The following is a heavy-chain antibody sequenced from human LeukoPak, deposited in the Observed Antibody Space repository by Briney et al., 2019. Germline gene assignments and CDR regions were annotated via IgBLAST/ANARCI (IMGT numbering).Heavy chain of an antibody. CDR2: ISGSGGST. CDR1: GFTFSSYA. J-gene: IGHJ4*02. CDR3: AXDLGXSIFDY. V-gene: IGHV3-23*01. Sequence: GGSLRLSCAASGFTFSSYAMSWVRQAPGKGLEWVSAISGSGGSTYYADSVKGRFTISRDNSKNTLYLQMNSLRAEDTAVYYXAXDLGXSIFDYWGQGTLVTVSS.